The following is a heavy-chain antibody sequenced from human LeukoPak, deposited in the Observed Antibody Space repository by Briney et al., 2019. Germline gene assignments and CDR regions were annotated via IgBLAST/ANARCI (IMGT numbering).Heavy chain of an antibody. CDR1: GFTFSSYS. V-gene: IGHV3-48*04. D-gene: IGHD3-10*01. CDR2: ISSSGSTI. CDR3: ARDSVPMVRGVITDYYGMDV. Sequence: GGSLRLSCVASGFTFSSYSMSWIRQAPGKGLEWVSYISSSGSTIYYADSVKGRFTISRDNAKNSLYLQMNSLRAEDTAVYYCARDSVPMVRGVITDYYGMDVWGQGTTVTVSS. J-gene: IGHJ6*02.